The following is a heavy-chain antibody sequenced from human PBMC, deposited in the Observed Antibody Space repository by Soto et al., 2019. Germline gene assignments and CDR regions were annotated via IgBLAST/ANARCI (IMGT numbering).Heavy chain of an antibody. CDR3: ARAPSSGSFDY. J-gene: IGHJ4*02. CDR2: ISSSGSTI. D-gene: IGHD6-19*01. Sequence: EVQLVESGGGLVQPGGSLRLSCAASGFTFSSYEMNWVRQAPGKGLEWVSYISSSGSTIYYPDSVKGRFTISRDNAKNSLYLQMNSLRAEDTAVYYCARAPSSGSFDYWGQGTLVTVSS. CDR1: GFTFSSYE. V-gene: IGHV3-48*03.